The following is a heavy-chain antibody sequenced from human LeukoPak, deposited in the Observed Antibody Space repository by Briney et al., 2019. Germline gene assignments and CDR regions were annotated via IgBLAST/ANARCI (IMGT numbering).Heavy chain of an antibody. J-gene: IGHJ4*02. V-gene: IGHV4-59*01. CDR1: GGSISSYY. D-gene: IGHD3-10*01. CDR2: IYYSGST. Sequence: SETLSLTCTVSGGSISSYYWSWVRQPPGKGVEWIGYIYYSGSTNYNPSLKSRVTISVDTSKKQFSLKRRSADGGGRGGYYSGSTNYNPSLKSRVTISVDTSKNQFSLKLSSVTAADTAVYYCARGDTIFGVVTLAYFDYWGQGTLVTVSS. CDR3: GSTNYNPSLKSRVTISVDTSKNQFSLKLSSVTAADTAVYYCARGDTIFGVVTLAYFDY.